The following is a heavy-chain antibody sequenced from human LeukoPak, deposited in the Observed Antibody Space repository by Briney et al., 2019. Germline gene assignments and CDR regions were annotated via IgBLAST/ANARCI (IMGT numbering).Heavy chain of an antibody. V-gene: IGHV4-4*07. J-gene: IGHJ4*02. Sequence: SETLSLTCTVPGGSISSYYWAWIRQPAGKGPDWIGRTYASGSTDYYSSLKSRVSMSVDTSKHQFSLKLSSVTAADTAVYYCARYPKVAAYFDCWGQGTLVTVSS. CDR2: TYASGST. D-gene: IGHD2-15*01. CDR1: GGSISSYY. CDR3: ARYPKVAAYFDC.